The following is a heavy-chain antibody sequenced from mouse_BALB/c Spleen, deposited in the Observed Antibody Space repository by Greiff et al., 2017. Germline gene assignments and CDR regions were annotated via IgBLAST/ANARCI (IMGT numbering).Heavy chain of an antibody. CDR1: GYTFTSYW. J-gene: IGHJ2*01. Sequence: LQQPGSELVRPGASVKLSCKASGYTFTSYWMHWVKQRPGQGLEWIGNIYPGSGSTNYDEKFKCKATLTVDTSSSTAYMQLSSLTSEDSAVYYCTRGGYGNYHYWGQGTTLTVSS. CDR2: IYPGSGST. V-gene: IGHV1S22*01. CDR3: TRGGYGNYHY. D-gene: IGHD2-10*02.